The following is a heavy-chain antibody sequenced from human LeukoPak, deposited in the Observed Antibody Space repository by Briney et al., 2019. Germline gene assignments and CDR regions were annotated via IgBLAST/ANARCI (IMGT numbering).Heavy chain of an antibody. J-gene: IGHJ4*02. CDR1: GFPFSSYG. Sequence: GGSLRLSCAASGFPFSSYGMHWVRQAPGKGLVWVSRINSDGSSTYYADSVKGRFTISRDNSKNTLYLQMNSLRAEDTAVYYCAKEGGDDYVWGSYRYWFDYWGQGTLVTVSS. CDR3: AKEGGDDYVWGSYRYWFDY. V-gene: IGHV3-NL1*01. CDR2: INSDGSST. D-gene: IGHD3-16*02.